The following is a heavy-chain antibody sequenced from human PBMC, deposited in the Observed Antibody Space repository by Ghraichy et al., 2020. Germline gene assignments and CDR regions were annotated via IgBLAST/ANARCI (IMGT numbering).Heavy chain of an antibody. J-gene: IGHJ6*02. V-gene: IGHV1-8*01. CDR1: GYTFTSYD. CDR2: MNPNSGNT. CDR3: ARGEVCSSTSCYYYYGMDV. Sequence: ASVKVSCKASGYTFTSYDINWVRQATGQGLEWMGWMNPNSGNTGYAQKFQGRVTMTRNTSISTAYMELSSLRSEDTAVYYCARGEVCSSTSCYYYYGMDVWGQGTTVTVSS. D-gene: IGHD2-2*01.